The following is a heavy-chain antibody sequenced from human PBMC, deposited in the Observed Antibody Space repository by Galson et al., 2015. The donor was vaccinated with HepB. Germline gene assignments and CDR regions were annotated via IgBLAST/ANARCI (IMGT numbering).Heavy chain of an antibody. CDR1: GFTFSSYE. J-gene: IGHJ4*02. CDR3: ASRGSSWTDGFDY. CDR2: ISSSSSYI. D-gene: IGHD6-13*01. V-gene: IGHV3-21*01. Sequence: SLRLSCAASGFTFSSYEMNWVRQAPGKGLEWVSSISSSSSYIYYADSVKGRFTISRDNAKNSPYLQMNSLRAEDTAVYYCASRGSSWTDGFDYWGQGTLVTVSS.